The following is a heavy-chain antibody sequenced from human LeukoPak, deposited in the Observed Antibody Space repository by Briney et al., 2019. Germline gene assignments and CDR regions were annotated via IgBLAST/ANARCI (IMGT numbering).Heavy chain of an antibody. CDR3: ARGLELLFDY. J-gene: IGHJ4*02. CDR2: ISSSSSYI. V-gene: IGHV3-21*01. D-gene: IGHD1-7*01. CDR1: GFTFSSYS. Sequence: GGSLRLSCAASGFTFSSYSMNWVRQAPGKGLEWVSSISSSSSYIYYADSVKGRFTISRDNAKNSLYLQMDSLRAEDTAVYYCARGLELLFDYWGQGTLVTVSS.